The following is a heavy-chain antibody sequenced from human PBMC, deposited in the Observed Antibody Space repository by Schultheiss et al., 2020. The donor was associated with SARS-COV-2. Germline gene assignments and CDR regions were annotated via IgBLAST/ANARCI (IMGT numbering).Heavy chain of an antibody. CDR1: GGSFSGYY. J-gene: IGHJ5*02. CDR2: INHSGST. D-gene: IGHD3-10*01. Sequence: SETLSLTCAVYGGSFSGYYWSWIRQPPGKGLEWIGEINHSGSTNCNPSLKSRVTISVDTSKNQFSLKLSSVTAADTAVYYCARGGGMVRGGWFDPWGQGTLVTVSS. V-gene: IGHV4-34*01. CDR3: ARGGGMVRGGWFDP.